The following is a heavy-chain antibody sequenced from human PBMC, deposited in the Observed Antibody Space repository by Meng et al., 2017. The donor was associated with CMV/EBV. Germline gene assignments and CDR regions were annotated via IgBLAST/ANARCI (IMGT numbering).Heavy chain of an antibody. CDR2: IRYDGSNK. CDR3: AKGYDSSGYYGSFFDY. CDR1: GFTFSSYG. J-gene: IGHJ4*02. V-gene: IGHV3-30*02. Sequence: GESLKISCAASGFTFSSYGMHWVRQAPGKGLEWVAFIRYDGSNKYYADSVKGRFTISRDNSKNTLYLQMNSLRAEDTAVYYCAKGYDSSGYYGSFFDYWGQGTLVTVSS. D-gene: IGHD3-22*01.